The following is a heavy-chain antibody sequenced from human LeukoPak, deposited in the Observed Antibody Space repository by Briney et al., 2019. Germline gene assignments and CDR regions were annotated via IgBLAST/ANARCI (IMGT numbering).Heavy chain of an antibody. Sequence: GGSLRLSCAASGFTFSSYAMSWVRQAPGKGLEWVSAISGSGGSIYYADSVKGRFTISRDNSKNTLYLQMNSLRAEDTAVYYCAKEEMYYYDSSGYYYVRHFDYWGQGTLVTVSS. J-gene: IGHJ4*02. V-gene: IGHV3-23*01. CDR3: AKEEMYYYDSSGYYYVRHFDY. CDR1: GFTFSSYA. D-gene: IGHD3-22*01. CDR2: ISGSGGSI.